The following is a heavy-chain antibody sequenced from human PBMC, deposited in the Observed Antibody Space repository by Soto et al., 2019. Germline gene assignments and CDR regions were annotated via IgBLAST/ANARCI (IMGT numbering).Heavy chain of an antibody. CDR2: INHSGST. CDR1: GGSFSGYY. J-gene: IGHJ4*02. D-gene: IGHD6-13*01. V-gene: IGHV4-34*01. Sequence: PSETLSLTCAVYGGSFSGYYWTWIRQPPGTGLEWIGEINHSGSTHYSPSLKSRIIMSIDTSTNQFSLKLTSVTAADTAVYYCTRHEGGAAADRPLDYWGQGTLVTVSS. CDR3: TRHEGGAAADRPLDY.